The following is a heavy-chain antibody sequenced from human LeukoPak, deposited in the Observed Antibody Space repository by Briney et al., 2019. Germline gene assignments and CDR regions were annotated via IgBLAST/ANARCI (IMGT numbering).Heavy chain of an antibody. CDR3: AKGNYYYDSSGHPGGDY. CDR1: GFTFSSYA. CDR2: ISGSGGST. V-gene: IGHV3-23*01. J-gene: IGHJ4*02. Sequence: GGSLRLSCAASGFTFSSYAMSWVRQAPGKGLEWVSAISGSGGSTYYADSVKGRFTISRDNSKNTLYLQMNSLRAEDTAVYYCAKGNYYYDSSGHPGGDYWGQGTLVTVSS. D-gene: IGHD3-22*01.